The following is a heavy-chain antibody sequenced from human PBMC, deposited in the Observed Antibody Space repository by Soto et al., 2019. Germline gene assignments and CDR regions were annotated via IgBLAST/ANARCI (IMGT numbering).Heavy chain of an antibody. CDR2: INHSGST. CDR1: GGSLSGYY. D-gene: IGHD6-13*01. Sequence: QVQLQQWGAGLLKPSETLSVTCAVYGGSLSGYYWSWIRQPPGKGLEWIGEINHSGSTNYNPSLKSRVTISVDTSKNQFSLKLSSVTAADTAVYYCARGAAADAFCFYYGMDVWGQGTTVTVS. CDR3: ARGAAADAFCFYYGMDV. V-gene: IGHV4-34*01. J-gene: IGHJ6*02.